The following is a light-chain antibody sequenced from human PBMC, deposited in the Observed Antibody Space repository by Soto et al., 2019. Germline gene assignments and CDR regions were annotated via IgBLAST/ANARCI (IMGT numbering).Light chain of an antibody. J-gene: IGKJ1*01. Sequence: EIVLTQSPGTLSVSPGERATLSCRASQTIGSNHLAGYQQKPGQAPSLLIYGTSSRATGIPDRFSGSGSGTDFTLTITRLEPEDSAIYYCQQYVSWTFGQGTKVEIK. V-gene: IGKV3-20*01. CDR2: GTS. CDR1: QTIGSNH. CDR3: QQYVSWT.